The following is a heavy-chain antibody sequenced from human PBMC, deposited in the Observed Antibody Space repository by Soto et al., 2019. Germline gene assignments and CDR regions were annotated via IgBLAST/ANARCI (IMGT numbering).Heavy chain of an antibody. CDR3: ARAIFSSVLYIDF. CDR1: GASISTSGNT. D-gene: IGHD3-3*01. J-gene: IGHJ6*03. CDR2: IYPSGAT. Sequence: QVQLQESGSGLVKPSETLSLSCDVSGASISTSGNTWTWVRQPPGKGLEWIGYIYPSGATYYNPSLKTRVTISMEKSKNRVSLNVNSATAADTAVYYCARAIFSSVLYIDFWGQGTTITVSS. V-gene: IGHV4-30-2*01.